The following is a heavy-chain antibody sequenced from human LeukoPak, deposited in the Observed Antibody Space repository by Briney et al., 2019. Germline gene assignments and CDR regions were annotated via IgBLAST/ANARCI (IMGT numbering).Heavy chain of an antibody. D-gene: IGHD2-2*01. CDR1: GFTFSDYY. Sequence: MPGGSLRLSCAASGFTFSDYYMSWIRQAPGKGLEWVSYISSSGSTIYYADSVKGRFTISRDNAKNSLYLQMNSLRAEDTAVYYCARARYCSGTSCPTYYDFWSALGGPYFDCWGQGTLVTVSS. CDR2: ISSSGSTI. V-gene: IGHV3-11*01. CDR3: ARARYCSGTSCPTYYDFWSALGGPYFDC. J-gene: IGHJ4*02.